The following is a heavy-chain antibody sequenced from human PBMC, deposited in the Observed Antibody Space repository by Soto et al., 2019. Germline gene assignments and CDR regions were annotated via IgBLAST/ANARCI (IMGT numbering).Heavy chain of an antibody. J-gene: IGHJ6*02. D-gene: IGHD5-12*01. CDR3: ARDPNIVATMGSIYYYYGMDV. CDR1: GFTFSSYW. Sequence: GGSLRLCCAASGFTFSSYWMSWVRQAPGKGLEWVANIKQDGSEKYYVDSVKGRFTISRDNAKNSLYLQMNSLRAEDTAVYYCARDPNIVATMGSIYYYYGMDVWGQGTTVTVS. V-gene: IGHV3-7*01. CDR2: IKQDGSEK.